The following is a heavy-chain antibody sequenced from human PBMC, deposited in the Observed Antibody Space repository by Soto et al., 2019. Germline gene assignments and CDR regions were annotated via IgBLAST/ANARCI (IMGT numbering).Heavy chain of an antibody. D-gene: IGHD3-10*01. V-gene: IGHV3-21*06. CDR2: ISRFSDRT. J-gene: IGHJ4*02. Sequence: EVHLMESGGGLVKPGGSLRLSCSASGFNCTSYTMNWVRQAPGKGLEWVSSISRFSDRTYYADSVKGRFAIFRANAENSVYLQVNSLRAEDTAVYYCARVGAYFGEFDYFDYWGQGTPVTVSS. CDR1: GFNCTSYT. CDR3: ARVGAYFGEFDYFDY.